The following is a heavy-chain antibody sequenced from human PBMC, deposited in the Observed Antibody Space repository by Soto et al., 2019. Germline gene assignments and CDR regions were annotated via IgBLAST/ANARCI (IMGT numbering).Heavy chain of an antibody. V-gene: IGHV3-21*01. D-gene: IGHD2-2*01. CDR2: ISSSSSYI. CDR3: ARGGQLLRYYYYYGMDV. J-gene: IGHJ6*04. Sequence: GGSLRLSCAASGFTFSSYSMNWVRQAPGKGLEWVSSISSSSSYIYYADSVKGRFTISGDNAKNSLYLQMNSLRAEDTAVYYCARGGQLLRYYYYYGMDVWGKGTTVTDSS. CDR1: GFTFSSYS.